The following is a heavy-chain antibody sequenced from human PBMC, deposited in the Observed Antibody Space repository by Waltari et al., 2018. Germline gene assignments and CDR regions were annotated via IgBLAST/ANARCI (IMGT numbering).Heavy chain of an antibody. J-gene: IGHJ4*02. CDR2: IYYSGST. CDR1: GGSISSSSYY. D-gene: IGHD3-3*01. V-gene: IGHV4-39*01. Sequence: QLQLQESGPGLVKPSETLSLTCTVSGGSISSSSYYWCWIRQPPGQGLEWIGSIYYSGSTYYNPSLKSRVTISVDTSKNQFSLKLSSVTAADTAVYYCARLEGEETYYDFWSGIPVDYWGQGTLVTVSS. CDR3: ARLEGEETYYDFWSGIPVDY.